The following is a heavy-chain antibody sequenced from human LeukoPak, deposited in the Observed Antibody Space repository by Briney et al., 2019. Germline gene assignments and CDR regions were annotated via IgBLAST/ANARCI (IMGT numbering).Heavy chain of an antibody. Sequence: ASVKVSCKASGYTFTSYGISWARQAPGQGLEWMGWISAYNGNTNYAQKLQGRVTMTTDTSTSTAYMELRSLRSDDTAVYYCARDIRFLEWYIGGGIDYWGQGTLVTVSS. CDR2: ISAYNGNT. V-gene: IGHV1-18*01. CDR3: ARDIRFLEWYIGGGIDY. J-gene: IGHJ4*02. CDR1: GYTFTSYG. D-gene: IGHD3-3*01.